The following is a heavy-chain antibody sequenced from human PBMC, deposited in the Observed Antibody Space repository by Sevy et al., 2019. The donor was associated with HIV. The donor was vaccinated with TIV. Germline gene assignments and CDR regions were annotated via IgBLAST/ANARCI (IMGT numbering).Heavy chain of an antibody. Sequence: ASVKVSCKVSGYTLTELSMHWVRQAPGKGLEWMGGFDPEDGETIYAQKFQGRVTMTEDTSTDTAYMELSSLRSEDTAVYYCVGGYYDSSGYQDAFDIWGQGTMVTVSS. V-gene: IGHV1-24*01. J-gene: IGHJ3*02. CDR2: FDPEDGET. CDR1: GYTLTELS. D-gene: IGHD3-22*01. CDR3: VGGYYDSSGYQDAFDI.